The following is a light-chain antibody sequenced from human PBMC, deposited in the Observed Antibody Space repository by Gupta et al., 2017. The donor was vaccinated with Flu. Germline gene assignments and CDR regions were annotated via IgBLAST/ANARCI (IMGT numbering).Light chain of an antibody. V-gene: IGKV3-20*01. CDR3: QQYGSSPQT. Sequence: DIVLTQSPGILSLSPGERATLSCRASQSVSANYLAWYQQKPGQAPRLLIYGASSRATGIPERFSGSGSGTDFTLTISRLEPEDFAVYYCQQYGSSPQTFGQGTKVEIK. CDR1: QSVSANY. CDR2: GAS. J-gene: IGKJ1*01.